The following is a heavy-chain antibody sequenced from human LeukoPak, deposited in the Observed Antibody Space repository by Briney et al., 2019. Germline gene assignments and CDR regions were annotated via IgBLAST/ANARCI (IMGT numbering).Heavy chain of an antibody. CDR1: GYTFTSYG. V-gene: IGHV1-18*01. J-gene: IGHJ4*02. Sequence: ASVKVSCKASGYTFTSYGISWVRQAPGQGLEWTGWISAYNGNTNYAQKLQGRVTMTTDTSTSTAYMELRSLRSDDTAVYYCARVWWELGPFDYWGQGTLVTVSS. CDR3: ARVWWELGPFDY. D-gene: IGHD1-26*01. CDR2: ISAYNGNT.